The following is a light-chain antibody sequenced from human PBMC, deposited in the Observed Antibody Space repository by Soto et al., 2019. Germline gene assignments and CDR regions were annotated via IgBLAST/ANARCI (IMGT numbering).Light chain of an antibody. CDR1: SSDVGSYNV. V-gene: IGLV2-23*01. J-gene: IGLJ2*01. Sequence: QSVLTQPASVSGSPGQSITISCTGTSSDVGSYNVVSWYQQHPGKDPKLMIYEGSKRPSGISNRFSGSKSGNTASLTISGLQAEDEAEYYCCSHGGSSTLGVFGGGTKLTVL. CDR3: CSHGGSSTLGV. CDR2: EGS.